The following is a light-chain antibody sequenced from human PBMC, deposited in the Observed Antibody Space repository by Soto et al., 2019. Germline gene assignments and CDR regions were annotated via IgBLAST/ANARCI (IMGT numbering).Light chain of an antibody. V-gene: IGLV2-14*01. Sequence: QSVLTQPASVSGSPGQSITISCTGTSSDVGGYNCVSWYQQRPGKAPKLMIFDVTDRPSGVSNRFSGSKSGNTASLTVSGLQAEDEADYYCTSYTSSSNWVFGGGTKVTVL. CDR3: TSYTSSSNWV. CDR2: DVT. CDR1: SSDVGGYNC. J-gene: IGLJ3*02.